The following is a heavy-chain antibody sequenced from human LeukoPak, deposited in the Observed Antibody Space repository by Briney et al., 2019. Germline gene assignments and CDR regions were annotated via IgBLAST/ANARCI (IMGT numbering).Heavy chain of an antibody. V-gene: IGHV3-9*01. Sequence: GGSLRLSCAASGFTFGSYSMNWVRQAPGKGLEWVSGISWNSGSIGYADSVKGRFTISRDNAKNSLYLQMNSLRAEDTALYYCAKSGYSSGWAKGGFDYWGQGTLVTVSS. J-gene: IGHJ4*02. CDR1: GFTFGSYS. D-gene: IGHD6-19*01. CDR3: AKSGYSSGWAKGGFDY. CDR2: ISWNSGSI.